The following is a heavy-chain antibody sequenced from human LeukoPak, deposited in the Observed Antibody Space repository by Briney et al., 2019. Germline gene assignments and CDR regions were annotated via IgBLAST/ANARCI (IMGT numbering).Heavy chain of an antibody. CDR3: ARETGFWSGYYTREYYFDY. CDR2: IKQDGSEK. J-gene: IGHJ4*02. V-gene: IGHV3-7*01. Sequence: GGSLRLSRAASGFTFSSYWMSWVRQAPGKGLEWVANIKQDGSEKYYVDSVKGRFTISRDNAKNSLYLQMNSLRAEDTAVYYCARETGFWSGYYTREYYFDYWGQGTLVTVSS. D-gene: IGHD3-3*01. CDR1: GFTFSSYW.